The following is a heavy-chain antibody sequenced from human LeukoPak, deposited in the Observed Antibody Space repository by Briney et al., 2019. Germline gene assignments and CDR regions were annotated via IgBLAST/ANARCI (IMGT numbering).Heavy chain of an antibody. CDR2: IIPIFGTA. V-gene: IGHV1-69*13. CDR3: ARDGGSGSYRRFTPDAFDI. J-gene: IGHJ3*02. Sequence: SVKVSCKASGGTFSSYAISWVRQAPGQGLEWMGGIIPIFGTANYAQKFQGRVTITADESTSTAYMELSSLRSGDTAVYYCARDGGSGSYRRFTPDAFDIWGQGTMVTVSS. CDR1: GGTFSSYA. D-gene: IGHD1-26*01.